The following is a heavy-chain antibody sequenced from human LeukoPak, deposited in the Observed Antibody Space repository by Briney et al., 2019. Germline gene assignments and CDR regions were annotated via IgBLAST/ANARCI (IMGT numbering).Heavy chain of an antibody. Sequence: PSETLSLTCTVPGGSISSYYWSWIRQPPGKGLEWIGYIYYSGSTSYNPSLKSRVTISVDTSKNQFSLKLSSVTAADTAVYYCARVSTTGFDPWGQGTLVTVSS. V-gene: IGHV4-59*01. CDR2: IYYSGST. CDR3: ARVSTTGFDP. CDR1: GGSISSYY. D-gene: IGHD2/OR15-2a*01. J-gene: IGHJ5*02.